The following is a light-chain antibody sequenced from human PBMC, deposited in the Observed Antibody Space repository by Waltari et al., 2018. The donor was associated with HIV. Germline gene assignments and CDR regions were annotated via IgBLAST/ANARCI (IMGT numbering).Light chain of an antibody. V-gene: IGLV2-14*03. CDR3: TAYKYSTRSYV. CDR1: SNDVGDYNH. Sequence: QSALTQPASVSGSPGQSITISCIGSSNDVGDYNHVAWYQQHPDNAPKLLIYDVTNRPPGVSNRFSCSKSGNTASLAISGLQAEDEADYFCTAYKYSTRSYVFGTGTKVTVL. J-gene: IGLJ1*01. CDR2: DVT.